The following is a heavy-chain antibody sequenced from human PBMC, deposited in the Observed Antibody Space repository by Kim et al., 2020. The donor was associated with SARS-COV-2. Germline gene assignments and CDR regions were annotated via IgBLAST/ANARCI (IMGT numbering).Heavy chain of an antibody. J-gene: IGHJ4*02. CDR1: GYTFSSNA. D-gene: IGHD2-2*01. Sequence: ASVKVSCKASGYTFSSNAMNWVRQAPGQGPEWMGWINTNTGNPTYAQGFAGRYVFSLDTSVSTAYLQTNNLKAEDSAVYYCAAWRPPDSVYCSTSSCQVIYYFDYWGQGTLVTVSS. CDR3: AAWRPPDSVYCSTSSCQVIYYFDY. V-gene: IGHV7-4-1*02. CDR2: INTNTGNP.